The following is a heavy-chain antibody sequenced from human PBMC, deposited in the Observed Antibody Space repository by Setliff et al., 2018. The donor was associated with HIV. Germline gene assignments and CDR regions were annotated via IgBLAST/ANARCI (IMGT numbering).Heavy chain of an antibody. J-gene: IGHJ4*02. CDR2: INTYNSQT. CDR3: ARNGAIFGVVISQYYFDY. V-gene: IGHV1-18*01. D-gene: IGHD3-3*01. Sequence: ASAKVSCKASGYTFTSYGISWVRQAPGQGLEWMGWINTYNSQTNYPQKLQGRVTMTADTSTNTAYMELKSLRSDDTAVYFCARNGAIFGVVISQYYFDYWGQGTLVTVSS. CDR1: GYTFTSYG.